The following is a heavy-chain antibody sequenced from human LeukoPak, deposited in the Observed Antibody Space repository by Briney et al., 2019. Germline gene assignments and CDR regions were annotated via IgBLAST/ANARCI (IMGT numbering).Heavy chain of an antibody. CDR3: ARYRRSGSSSTHDY. CDR2: IYTSGST. V-gene: IGHV4-61*02. J-gene: IGHJ4*02. Sequence: TLSLTCTVSGGSISSGSYYWSWIRQPAGKGLEWIGRIYTSGSTNYNPSLKSRVTISVDTSKNQFSLKLSSVTAADTAVYYCARYRRSGSSSTHDYWGQGTLVTVSS. D-gene: IGHD6-13*01. CDR1: GGSISSGSYY.